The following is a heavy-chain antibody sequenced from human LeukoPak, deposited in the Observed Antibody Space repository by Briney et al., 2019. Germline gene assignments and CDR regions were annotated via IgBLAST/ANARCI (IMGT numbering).Heavy chain of an antibody. CDR1: GYTFTNS. CDR3: ARAFQSLGGLSLPDY. Sequence: GASVKVSCKASGYTFTNSMNWVRQAPGQGLDWMGWIHPSTGNPTYAQGFTGRFVFSLDTSVSTTYLQISSLKAEDTAVYYCARAFQSLGGLSLPDYWGQGTLVTVSS. J-gene: IGHJ4*02. V-gene: IGHV7-4-1*02. CDR2: IHPSTGNP. D-gene: IGHD3-16*02.